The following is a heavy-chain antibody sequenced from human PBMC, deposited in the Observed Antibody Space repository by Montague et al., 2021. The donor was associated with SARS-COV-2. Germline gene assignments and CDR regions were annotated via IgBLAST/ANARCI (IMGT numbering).Heavy chain of an antibody. V-gene: IGHV3-30-3*01. CDR3: ARDPLWLRRLYYYYYYMDV. J-gene: IGHJ6*03. CDR1: GFTFSSYA. CDR2: ISYDGFNK. Sequence: SLRLSCAASGFTFSSYAMHWVRQAPGKGLEWVAVISYDGFNKYYADSVKGRFTISRDNSKNTLYLQIDSLRAEDTAVYYCARDPLWLRRLYYYYYYMDVWGTGTPVTVSS. D-gene: IGHD5-18*01.